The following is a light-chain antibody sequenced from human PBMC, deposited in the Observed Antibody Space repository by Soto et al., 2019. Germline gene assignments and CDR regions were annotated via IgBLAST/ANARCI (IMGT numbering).Light chain of an antibody. CDR1: QSVSSN. CDR2: GAS. Sequence: DIVLTQSPGTLSLSPGETATLSCRTSQSVSSNLAWYQQKPGQAPRLLIYGASTRATGIPARFSGSGSGTEFTLTISSLQSEDFAVYYCQQYNNWPTWKFGQGTKVDIK. CDR3: QQYNNWPTWK. J-gene: IGKJ1*01. V-gene: IGKV3-15*01.